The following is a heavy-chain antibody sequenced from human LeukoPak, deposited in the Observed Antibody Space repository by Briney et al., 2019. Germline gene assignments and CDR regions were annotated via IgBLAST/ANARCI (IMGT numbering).Heavy chain of an antibody. J-gene: IGHJ4*02. CDR3: AKAGIGVVGYFDY. D-gene: IGHD6-19*01. CDR2: IRGSGGGT. Sequence: GGSLRLSCAASGFTFDDYGMSWVRQAPGKGLEWVSAIRGSGGGTYYADSVKGRFTISRDNSKNTLYLQMNSLRDEDTALYYCAKAGIGVVGYFDYWGQGTLVTASS. CDR1: GFTFDDYG. V-gene: IGHV3-23*01.